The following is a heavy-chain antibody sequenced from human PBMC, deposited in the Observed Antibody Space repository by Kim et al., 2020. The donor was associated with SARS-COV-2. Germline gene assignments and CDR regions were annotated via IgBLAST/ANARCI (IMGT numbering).Heavy chain of an antibody. CDR1: GFTFSSYS. CDR3: ARDRHYDSSGYWANDAFDI. CDR2: ISSSSSTI. V-gene: IGHV3-48*02. Sequence: GGSLRLSCAASGFTFSSYSMNWVRQAPGKGLEWVSYISSSSSTIYYADSVKGRFTISRDNAKNSLYLQMNSLRDEDTAVYYCARDRHYDSSGYWANDAFDIWGQGTMVTVSS. D-gene: IGHD3-22*01. J-gene: IGHJ3*02.